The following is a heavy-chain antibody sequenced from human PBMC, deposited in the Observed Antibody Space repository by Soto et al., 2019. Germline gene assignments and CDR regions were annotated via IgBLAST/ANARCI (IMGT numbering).Heavy chain of an antibody. CDR3: ASPGGIAVAGTALGY. V-gene: IGHV4-39*01. CDR2: IYYSGST. D-gene: IGHD6-19*01. CDR1: GGSISSSSCY. Sequence: SETLSLTCTVSGGSISSSSCYWGWIRQPPGKGLEWIGSIYYSGSTYYNPSLKSRVTISVDTSKNQFSLKLSSVTAADTAVYYCASPGGIAVAGTALGYWGQGTLVTVSS. J-gene: IGHJ4*02.